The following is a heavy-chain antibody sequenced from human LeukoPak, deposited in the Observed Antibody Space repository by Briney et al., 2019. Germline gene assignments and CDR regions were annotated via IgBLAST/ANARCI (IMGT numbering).Heavy chain of an antibody. J-gene: IGHJ5*02. D-gene: IGHD6-19*01. CDR3: ARGYSSGFYP. Sequence: GGSLRLSCAASGFTFSSYEMNWVRQAPGKGLEWVSYISSSSSTIYYADSVKGRFTISRDNAKNSLYLQMNSLRAEDTAVYYCARGYSSGFYPWGQGTLVTVSS. V-gene: IGHV3-48*01. CDR2: ISSSSSTI. CDR1: GFTFSSYE.